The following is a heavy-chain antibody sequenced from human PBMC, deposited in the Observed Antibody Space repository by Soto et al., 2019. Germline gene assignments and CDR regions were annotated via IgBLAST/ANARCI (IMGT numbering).Heavy chain of an antibody. D-gene: IGHD3-10*01. V-gene: IGHV1-8*02. J-gene: IGHJ4*02. CDR2: MNPNSGNT. CDR1: GYTFNNYD. CDR3: TRAYGAETCDF. Sequence: ASVKVSCKASGYTFNNYDIHWVRQAPGHGLEWMGWMNPNSGNTGYAQNFRGRVTMTQNTAIGTAYMELSSLRSDDTATYYCTRAYGAETCDFWGQGTRVTVSS.